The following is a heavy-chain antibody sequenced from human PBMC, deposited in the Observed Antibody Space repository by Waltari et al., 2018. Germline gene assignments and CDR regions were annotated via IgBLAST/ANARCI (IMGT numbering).Heavy chain of an antibody. V-gene: IGHV4-61*02. CDR2: FYSSEYI. Sequence: QVQLQESGPGLVKPSQTLSLTCTVSGDSITSNSFYWNWFRQPAGKGLEWIGRFYSSEYINYNPSLKSRVTISRDTSKKQFFLKLTSVTAADTAFYYCAREVTKVELGRRLPHFFDSWGQGTLVTVSS. CDR1: GDSITSNSFY. J-gene: IGHJ4*02. D-gene: IGHD7-27*01. CDR3: AREVTKVELGRRLPHFFDS.